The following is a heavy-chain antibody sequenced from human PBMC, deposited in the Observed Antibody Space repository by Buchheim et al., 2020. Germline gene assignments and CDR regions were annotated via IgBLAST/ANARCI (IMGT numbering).Heavy chain of an antibody. J-gene: IGHJ3*02. CDR3: AKAYSSGHTAFDI. V-gene: IGHV3-30*18. CDR1: GFTFSSYG. CDR2: ISYDGSNK. Sequence: QVQLVESGGGVVQPGRSLRLSCAASGFTFSSYGMHWVRQAPGKGLEWVAVISYDGSNKYYADSVKGRFTISRDNSKNTLYLQMNSLRAEDTAVYYCAKAYSSGHTAFDIWGQGT. D-gene: IGHD6-19*01.